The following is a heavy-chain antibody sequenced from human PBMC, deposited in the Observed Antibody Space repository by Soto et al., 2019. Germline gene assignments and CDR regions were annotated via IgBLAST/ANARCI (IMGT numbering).Heavy chain of an antibody. V-gene: IGHV4-4*07. J-gene: IGHJ6*02. CDR2: MYITGRT. D-gene: IGHD6-6*01. CDR3: AREQTFSVAGRTGMDV. Sequence: SETLWLTCTVSCGSIITYYWIWIRQPAGKGVAWIGRMYITGRTNYTPSLKTRVTMSVDPSKNQFSLKPSSVTAADTAVYYCAREQTFSVAGRTGMDVWGQGTTVTSP. CDR1: CGSIITYY.